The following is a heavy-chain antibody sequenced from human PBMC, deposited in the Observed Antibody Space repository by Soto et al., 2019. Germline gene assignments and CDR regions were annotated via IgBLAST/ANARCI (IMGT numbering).Heavy chain of an antibody. CDR2: INYSGTP. CDR1: GDSFRSDSYY. CDR3: GRLPVSFSSSVDH. Sequence: ASETLSLTCTVSGDSFRSDSYYWGWIRQPPGKALEWIASINYSGTPYYNPSLQSRVTISVDTSRNQFSLNLASVTAADTAVYFCGRLPVSFSSSVDHWGQGTLVTVSS. J-gene: IGHJ4*02. D-gene: IGHD6-25*01. V-gene: IGHV4-39*01.